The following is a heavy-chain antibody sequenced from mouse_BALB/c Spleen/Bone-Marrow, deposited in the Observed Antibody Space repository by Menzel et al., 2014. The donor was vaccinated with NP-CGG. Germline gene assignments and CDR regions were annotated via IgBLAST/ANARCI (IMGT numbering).Heavy chain of an antibody. CDR2: INPYNGGT. D-gene: IGHD2-14*01. Sequence: EVQVVESGPELVKPGASMKISCKASGYSFTGYTMNWVKQSHGKNLEWIGLINPYNGGTSYNQKFKGKATLTVDKSSSTAYMELLSLTSEDSVVYYCARSDYRYDYFDYWGQGTTLTVSS. V-gene: IGHV1-18*01. J-gene: IGHJ2*01. CDR1: GYSFTGYT. CDR3: ARSDYRYDYFDY.